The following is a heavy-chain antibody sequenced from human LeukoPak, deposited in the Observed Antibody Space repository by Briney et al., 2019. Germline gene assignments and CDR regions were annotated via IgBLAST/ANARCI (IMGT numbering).Heavy chain of an antibody. CDR3: AREADTVIGSLDY. V-gene: IGHV3-48*03. J-gene: IGHJ4*02. Sequence: GGSLRLSCAASGFSFNNYEMNWVRQAPGKGLEWVSYIRSSDNTIYYADSVKGRFTISGDNAKNLVHLQMNSLRAEDTAVYYCAREADTVIGSLDYWGQGALVTVSS. CDR1: GFSFNNYE. D-gene: IGHD3-22*01. CDR2: IRSSDNTI.